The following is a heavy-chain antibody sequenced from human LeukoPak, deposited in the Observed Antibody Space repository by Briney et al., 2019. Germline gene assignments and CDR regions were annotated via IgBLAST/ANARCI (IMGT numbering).Heavy chain of an antibody. J-gene: IGHJ6*03. CDR1: GYTFTSYG. Sequence: ASVKVSCKASGYTFTSYGISWVRQAPGQGLEWMGWISAYNGNTNYAQKLQGRVTMTTDTSTSTAYMELRSLRSDDTAVYYCARDLYCGGDCPDYYYYMDVWGKGTTVTISS. CDR2: ISAYNGNT. D-gene: IGHD2-21*02. CDR3: ARDLYCGGDCPDYYYYMDV. V-gene: IGHV1-18*01.